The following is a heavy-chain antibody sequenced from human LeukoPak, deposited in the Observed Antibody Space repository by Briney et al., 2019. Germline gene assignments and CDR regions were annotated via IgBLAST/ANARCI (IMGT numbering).Heavy chain of an antibody. CDR3: ARVYSSGWYRFDY. D-gene: IGHD6-19*01. V-gene: IGHV4-59*01. CDR2: IYYSGST. J-gene: IGHJ4*02. Sequence: TSETLSLTCTVSGGSISSYYWSWLRQPPGKGLEWIGYIYYSGSTNYNPSLTSRVTISVNTSKNQFSLKLSSVTAADTAVYYCARVYSSGWYRFDYWGQGTLVTVSS. CDR1: GGSISSYY.